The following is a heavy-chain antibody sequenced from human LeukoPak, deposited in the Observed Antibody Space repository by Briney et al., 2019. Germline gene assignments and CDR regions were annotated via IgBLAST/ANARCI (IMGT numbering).Heavy chain of an antibody. Sequence: GRSLRLSCAASGFTFSSYAMHWVRQAPGKGLEWVAVISYDGSNKYYADSVKGRFTISRDNSKSTLYLQMNSLRAEDTAVYYCARDPRWAPNDSSGYFTYWGQGTLVTVSS. J-gene: IGHJ4*02. V-gene: IGHV3-30*04. D-gene: IGHD3-22*01. CDR3: ARDPRWAPNDSSGYFTY. CDR2: ISYDGSNK. CDR1: GFTFSSYA.